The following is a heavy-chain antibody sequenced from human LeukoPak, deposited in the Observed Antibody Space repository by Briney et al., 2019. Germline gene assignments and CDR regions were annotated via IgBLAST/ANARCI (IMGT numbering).Heavy chain of an antibody. V-gene: IGHV1-2*02. D-gene: IGHD6-19*01. J-gene: IGHJ4*02. Sequence: ASVKVSCKASGYTFTGYYMHWERQAPGQGLEWMGWINPNSGGTNYAQKFQGRVTMTRDTSISTAYMELSRLRSDDTAVYYCARAGGGSSGWPFDYWGQGTLVTVSS. CDR1: GYTFTGYY. CDR2: INPNSGGT. CDR3: ARAGGGSSGWPFDY.